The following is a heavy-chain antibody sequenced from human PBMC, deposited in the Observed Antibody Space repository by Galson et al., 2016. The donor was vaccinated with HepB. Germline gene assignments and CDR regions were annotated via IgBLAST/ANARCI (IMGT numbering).Heavy chain of an antibody. Sequence: SVKVSCKASGYDFTEYYIHWVRQAPGKGLEWMGWMNPDTGVTKLEEEFRGRIPMTRDTSISTAYMELSSLRGDDTALYYCATLTYGDFVLDHWGRGTLVTVSS. J-gene: IGHJ4*02. D-gene: IGHD4-17*01. V-gene: IGHV1-2*02. CDR2: MNPDTGVT. CDR3: ATLTYGDFVLDH. CDR1: GYDFTEYY.